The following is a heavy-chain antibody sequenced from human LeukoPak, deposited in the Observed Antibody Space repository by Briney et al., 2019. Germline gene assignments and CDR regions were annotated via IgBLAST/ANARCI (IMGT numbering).Heavy chain of an antibody. D-gene: IGHD5-24*01. V-gene: IGHV2-5*02. CDR2: IYWDDDK. CDR1: GFSLSTSGVG. Sequence: SGPTLVKPTQTLTLTCTFSGFSLSTSGVGVGWIRQPPGKALEWLALIYWDDDKRYSPSLKSRLTITKDTSKNQVVLTMTNMDPVDTATYYCAQIRDGYSLDAFDIWGQGTMVTVSS. CDR3: AQIRDGYSLDAFDI. J-gene: IGHJ3*02.